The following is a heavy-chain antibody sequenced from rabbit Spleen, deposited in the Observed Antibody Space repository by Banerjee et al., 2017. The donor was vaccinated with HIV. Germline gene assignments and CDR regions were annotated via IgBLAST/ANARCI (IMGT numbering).Heavy chain of an antibody. CDR2: IDPVFGSA. D-gene: IGHD4-1*01. Sequence: QSLEESGGGLVKPGASLTLTCKASGFSLNDKDVMCWVRQAPGKGLEWIGYIDPVFGSAYYASWVNGRFTISSDNAQSTVDLKMTSLTAADTATYFCARAIVPWLGLTRLDLWGQGTLVTVS. V-gene: IGHV1S40*01. CDR1: GFSLNDKDV. J-gene: IGHJ3*01. CDR3: ARAIVPWLGLTRLDL.